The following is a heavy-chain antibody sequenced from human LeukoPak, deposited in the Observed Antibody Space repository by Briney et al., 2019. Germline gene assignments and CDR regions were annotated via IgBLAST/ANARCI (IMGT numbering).Heavy chain of an antibody. D-gene: IGHD2-15*01. CDR3: ARGTQDIVVVVAATPPLYYYYYYMDV. J-gene: IGHJ6*03. CDR1: GGSFSGYY. CDR2: INHSGST. V-gene: IGHV4-34*01. Sequence: SETLSLTCAVYGGSFSGYYWSWIRQPPGKGLEWIGEINHSGSTNYNPSLKSRVTISVDTSKNQFSLKLSSVTAADTAVYYCARGTQDIVVVVAATPPLYYYYYYMDVWGKGTTVNVSS.